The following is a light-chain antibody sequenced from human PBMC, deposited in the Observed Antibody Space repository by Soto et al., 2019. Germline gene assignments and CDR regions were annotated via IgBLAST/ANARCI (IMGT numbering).Light chain of an antibody. J-gene: IGLJ3*02. CDR2: EVT. CDR1: NSDLGNYKY. Sequence: QSALTQPVSVSGSPGQSVTIPCTGTNSDLGNYKYVSWYQQYPGKPPQLLIYEVTNRPLGVSNRFSGSKSGNTASLTISGLQAEDEADYYCSSYTTTITVFGGGTKVTVL. CDR3: SSYTTTITV. V-gene: IGLV2-14*01.